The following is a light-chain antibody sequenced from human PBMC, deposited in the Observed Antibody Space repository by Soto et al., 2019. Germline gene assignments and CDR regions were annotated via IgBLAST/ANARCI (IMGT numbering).Light chain of an antibody. J-gene: IGLJ3*02. CDR3: CSYGDFRTSWV. CDR1: SSDVGSDYL. Sequence: QSALTQPASVSGSPGQSITISCTGTSSDVGSDYLVSWYQQHPGTAPKLIIYEGTKRPPGVSDRFSGSRSGNTASLTISGLQTEDEGDYFCCSYGDFRTSWVFGGGTQLTVL. CDR2: EGT. V-gene: IGLV2-23*01.